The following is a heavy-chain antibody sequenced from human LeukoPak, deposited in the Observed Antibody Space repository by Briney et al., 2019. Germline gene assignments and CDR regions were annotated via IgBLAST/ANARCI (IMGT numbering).Heavy chain of an antibody. V-gene: IGHV3-53*01. CDR1: GFTVSSSY. J-gene: IGHJ4*02. D-gene: IGHD5-18*01. CDR2: IYSGGST. CDR3: AREVDTAVDY. Sequence: GGSLRLSCAASGFTVSSSYMSWVRQAPGKGLEWVSVIYSGGSTYYADSVKGRFTISRDNSKNTLYLQMNSLRAEDTAVYYCAREVDTAVDYWGQGTLVTVSS.